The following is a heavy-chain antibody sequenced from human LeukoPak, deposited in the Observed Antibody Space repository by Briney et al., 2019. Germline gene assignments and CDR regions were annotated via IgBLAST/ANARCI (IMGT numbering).Heavy chain of an antibody. J-gene: IGHJ6*02. Sequence: RGSLRLSCAASGFTFSSYSMNWVRQAPGKGLEWVSYYSSSSSTIYYADSVKGRFTISRDNAKNSLYLQMNSLRDEDTAVYYCARALPATRDYYYYGMDVWGQGTTVTVSS. CDR3: ARALPATRDYYYYGMDV. CDR2: YSSSSSTI. CDR1: GFTFSSYS. D-gene: IGHD2-2*01. V-gene: IGHV3-48*02.